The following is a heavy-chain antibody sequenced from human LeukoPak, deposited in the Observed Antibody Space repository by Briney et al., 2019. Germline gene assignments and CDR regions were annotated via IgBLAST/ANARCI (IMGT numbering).Heavy chain of an antibody. Sequence: ASVKVSCKASGGTFSSYTISWVRQAPGQGLEWMGRIIPILGIANYAQKFQGRVTITADKSTSTAYMELSSLRSEDTAVYYCARENEYYDSWSGYFTWGQGTLVTVSS. CDR3: ARENEYYDSWSGYFT. V-gene: IGHV1-69*04. J-gene: IGHJ5*02. CDR2: IIPILGIA. CDR1: GGTFSSYT. D-gene: IGHD3-3*01.